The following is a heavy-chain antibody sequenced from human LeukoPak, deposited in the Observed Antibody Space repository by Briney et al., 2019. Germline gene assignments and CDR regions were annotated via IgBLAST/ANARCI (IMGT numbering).Heavy chain of an antibody. Sequence: PGGSLRVSCVASGFTFSHYAMSWVRQAPGKGLEWVSGIHSRGATTYYSESVKGRFTISRDNSGNTLFLQMSSLRPEDTAVYYCVRTLYDFWSGTYDFWGQGTLVTVSS. CDR1: GFTFSHYA. CDR3: VRTLYDFWSGTYDF. J-gene: IGHJ4*02. CDR2: IHSRGATT. D-gene: IGHD3-3*01. V-gene: IGHV3-23*05.